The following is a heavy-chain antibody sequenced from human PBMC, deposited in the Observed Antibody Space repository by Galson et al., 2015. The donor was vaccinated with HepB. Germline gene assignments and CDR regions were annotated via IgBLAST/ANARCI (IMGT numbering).Heavy chain of an antibody. V-gene: IGHV2-5*02. Sequence: PALVKPTQTLTLTCTFSGFSLSTSGVGVGWIRQPPGKALEWLALIYWDDDKRYSPSLESRLTITKDTSKNPVVLTMTNMDPVDTATYYCAHFHPGYFYDSSGYYGSGGEFYFDYWGQGTLVTVSS. CDR1: GFSLSTSGVG. J-gene: IGHJ4*02. D-gene: IGHD3-22*01. CDR3: AHFHPGYFYDSSGYYGSGGEFYFDY. CDR2: IYWDDDK.